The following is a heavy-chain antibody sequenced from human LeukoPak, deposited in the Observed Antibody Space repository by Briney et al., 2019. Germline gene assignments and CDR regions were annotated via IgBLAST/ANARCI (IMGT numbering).Heavy chain of an antibody. V-gene: IGHV4-59*01. CDR1: GGSISSYY. J-gene: IGHJ6*03. CDR3: ARGTYSSSWYAAHNYYYYYMDV. Sequence: SETLSLTCTVSGGSISSYYWSWIRQPPGKGLEWIVYIYYSGSTNYNPSLKSRVTISVDTSKNQFSLKLSSVTAADTAVYYCARGTYSSSWYAAHNYYYYYMDVWGKGTTVTISS. CDR2: IYYSGST. D-gene: IGHD6-13*01.